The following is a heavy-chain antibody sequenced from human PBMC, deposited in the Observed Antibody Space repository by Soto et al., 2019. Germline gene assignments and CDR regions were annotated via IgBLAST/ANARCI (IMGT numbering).Heavy chain of an antibody. V-gene: IGHV4-30-4*01. CDR1: GGSISSGDYF. Sequence: QVQLQESGPGLVKPSQTLSLTCIVSGGSISSGDYFWTWIRQPPGRGLEWIGCIYYTGRSTYYNPSLKSRVTISVDTSKNQFSLKLSSVTAADTAVYYCARDLHGDPYYWGQGTLVTVSS. J-gene: IGHJ4*02. D-gene: IGHD4-17*01. CDR2: IYYTGRST. CDR3: ARDLHGDPYY.